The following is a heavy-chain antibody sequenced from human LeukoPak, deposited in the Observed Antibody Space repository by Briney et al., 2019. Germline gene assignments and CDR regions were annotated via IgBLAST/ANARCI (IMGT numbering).Heavy chain of an antibody. Sequence: SETLSLTCSVSGASIGSHYWTWLRQPPGKGLEWIGYILYSGITKYNPSLKSRVTLSVDTSKNQFSLKLNSVTAADTAVYFCAADGGFGGFGNWGQGTLVIVSS. D-gene: IGHD2-15*01. CDR3: AADGGFGGFGN. CDR2: ILYSGIT. V-gene: IGHV4-59*11. J-gene: IGHJ4*02. CDR1: GASIGSHY.